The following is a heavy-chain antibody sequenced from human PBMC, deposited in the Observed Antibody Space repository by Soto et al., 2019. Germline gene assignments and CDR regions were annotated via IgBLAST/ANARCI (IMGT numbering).Heavy chain of an antibody. V-gene: IGHV4-59*12. Sequence: SETLSLTCAVSGSSINDYYWTWIRQSPGKELEWIGFVYHSGNTNYNPSLKSRVTISVDTSKNQFSLKLSSVTAADTAVYYCARDGRDYYAFDIWGQGTMVTVSS. CDR1: GSSINDYY. J-gene: IGHJ3*02. CDR2: VYHSGNT. CDR3: ARDGRDYYAFDI. D-gene: IGHD2-21*02.